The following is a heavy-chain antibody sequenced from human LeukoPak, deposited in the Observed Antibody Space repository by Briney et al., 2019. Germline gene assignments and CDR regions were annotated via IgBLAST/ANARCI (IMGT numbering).Heavy chain of an antibody. CDR2: INHSGST. D-gene: IGHD5-18*01. V-gene: IGHV4-34*01. J-gene: IGHJ4*02. CDR1: GGSFSGYY. Sequence: KSSETLSLTCAVYGGSFSGYYWSWIRQPPGKGLEWIGEINHSGSTNYNPSLKSRVTISVDTSKNQFSLKLSSVTAADTAVYYCARHRRIQLWLVYFDYWGQGTLVTVSS. CDR3: ARHRRIQLWLVYFDY.